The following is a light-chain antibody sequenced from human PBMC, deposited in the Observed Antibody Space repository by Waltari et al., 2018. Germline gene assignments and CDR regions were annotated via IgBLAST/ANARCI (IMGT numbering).Light chain of an antibody. CDR1: QSVSSY. Sequence: EIVLTQSPGTLSLSPGERATLSCRASQSVSSYLAWYQQKPGQAPRLLIYDASKRATGIPARFSGSGSGTDFTLTISSLEPEDFATYYCLQDYNYPRTFGQGTKVEIK. J-gene: IGKJ1*01. V-gene: IGKV3-11*01. CDR2: DAS. CDR3: LQDYNYPRT.